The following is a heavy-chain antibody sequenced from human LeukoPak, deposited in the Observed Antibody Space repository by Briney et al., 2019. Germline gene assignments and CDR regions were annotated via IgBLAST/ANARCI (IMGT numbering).Heavy chain of an antibody. D-gene: IGHD6-6*01. V-gene: IGHV3-30*02. CDR3: AKDTGDSSSEYAFDI. CDR1: GFTFSSSG. Sequence: PGGSLRLSCAASGFTFSSSGMHWVRQAPGKGLEWVAFIRHDGSYKYYADSVKGRFSISRDNSKNTLDLQMNSLRAEDTAVYYCAKDTGDSSSEYAFDIWGQGTMVTVSS. J-gene: IGHJ3*02. CDR2: IRHDGSYK.